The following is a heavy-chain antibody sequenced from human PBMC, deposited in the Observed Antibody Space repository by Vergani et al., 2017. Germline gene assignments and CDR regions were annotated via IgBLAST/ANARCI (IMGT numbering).Heavy chain of an antibody. J-gene: IGHJ2*01. CDR1: GGSISSGDYY. V-gene: IGHV4-30-4*08. D-gene: IGHD5-18*01. CDR3: ARGKGVVQLWYPSWYFDL. Sequence: QVQLQESGPGLVKPSQTLSLTCTVSGGSISSGDYYWSWIRQPPGNGLEWIGYIYYSGSTYYNPSLKSRVTISVDTSKNQFSLKLSSWPAADTAVYYCARGKGVVQLWYPSWYFDLWGRGTLVTVSS. CDR2: IYYSGST.